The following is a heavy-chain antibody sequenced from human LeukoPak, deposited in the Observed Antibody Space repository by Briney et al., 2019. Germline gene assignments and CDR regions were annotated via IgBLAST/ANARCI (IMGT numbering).Heavy chain of an antibody. J-gene: IGHJ4*02. Sequence: PGGSLRLSCAASGFTLSSYSMNWVRQAPGKGLEWVSSISSSSSYIYYADSVKGRFTISRDNAKNSLYLQMNSLRAEDTAVYYCARGEYYYDSSGYYKLDYWGQGTLVTVPS. D-gene: IGHD3-22*01. CDR2: ISSSSSYI. CDR3: ARGEYYYDSSGYYKLDY. V-gene: IGHV3-21*01. CDR1: GFTLSSYS.